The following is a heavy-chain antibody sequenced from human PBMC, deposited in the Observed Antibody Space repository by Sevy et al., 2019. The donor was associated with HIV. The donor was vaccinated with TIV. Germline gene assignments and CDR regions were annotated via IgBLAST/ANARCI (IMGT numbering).Heavy chain of an antibody. D-gene: IGHD2-15*01. V-gene: IGHV1-69*13. CDR2: IIPIFGTA. CDR3: ARPEYSSSSGYCSGGSCYSRLYYYYGMDV. CDR1: GGTFSSYA. Sequence: ASVKVSCKASGGTFSSYAISWVRQAPGQGLEWMGGIIPIFGTANYAQKFQGRVTITADESTSTAYMERRSLRSEDTAVYYCARPEYSSSSGYCSGGSCYSRLYYYYGMDVWGQGTTVTVSS. J-gene: IGHJ6*02.